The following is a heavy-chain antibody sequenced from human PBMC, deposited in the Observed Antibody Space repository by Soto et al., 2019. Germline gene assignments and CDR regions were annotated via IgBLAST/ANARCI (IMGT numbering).Heavy chain of an antibody. CDR2: IWYDGSNK. CDR1: GFTFSSYG. J-gene: IGHJ5*02. V-gene: IGHV3-33*01. Sequence: LRLSCAASGFTFSSYGMHWVRQAPGKGLEWVAVIWYDGSNKYYADSVKGRFTISRDNSKNTLYLQMNSLRAEDTAVYYCARDALWFGELLHAPNWFDPWGQGTLVTVSS. D-gene: IGHD3-10*01. CDR3: ARDALWFGELLHAPNWFDP.